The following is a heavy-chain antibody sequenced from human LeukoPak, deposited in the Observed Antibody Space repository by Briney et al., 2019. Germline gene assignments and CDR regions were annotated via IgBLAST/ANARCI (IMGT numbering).Heavy chain of an antibody. J-gene: IGHJ5*02. Sequence: SETLSLTCAVYGGSFSGYYWSWIRQPPGKGLEWIGEINHSGSTNYNPSLKSRVTISVDTSKNQFSLKLSSATAADTAVYYCARGVVVTAHGCWFDPWGQGTLVTVSS. V-gene: IGHV4-34*01. CDR1: GGSFSGYY. D-gene: IGHD2-21*02. CDR3: ARGVVVTAHGCWFDP. CDR2: INHSGST.